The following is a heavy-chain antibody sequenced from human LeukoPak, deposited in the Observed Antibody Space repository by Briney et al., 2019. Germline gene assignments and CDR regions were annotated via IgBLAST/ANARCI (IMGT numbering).Heavy chain of an antibody. Sequence: SVKVSCKASGCTFSSYAISWVRQAPGQGLEWMVVIIPIFGTANYAQKFQGRVTITADECTSTAYMELSSLRSEDTAVYYCARGHSSSWSDAFDIWGQGTMVTGSS. CDR1: GCTFSSYA. J-gene: IGHJ3*02. CDR2: IIPIFGTA. D-gene: IGHD6-13*01. V-gene: IGHV1-69*01. CDR3: ARGHSSSWSDAFDI.